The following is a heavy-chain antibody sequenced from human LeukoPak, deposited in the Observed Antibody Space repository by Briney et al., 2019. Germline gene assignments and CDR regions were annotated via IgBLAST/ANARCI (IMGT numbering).Heavy chain of an antibody. D-gene: IGHD3-3*01. J-gene: IGHJ3*02. CDR2: ISYDGSNK. V-gene: IGHV3-30-3*01. Sequence: PGRSLRLSCAASGFTFSSYAMHWVRQAPGKGLEWVAVISYDGSNKYYADSVKGRFTISRDNSKNTLYLQMNSLRAEDTAVYYCAREPDFWSGYPNRVAFDIWGQGTMVTVSS. CDR3: AREPDFWSGYPNRVAFDI. CDR1: GFTFSSYA.